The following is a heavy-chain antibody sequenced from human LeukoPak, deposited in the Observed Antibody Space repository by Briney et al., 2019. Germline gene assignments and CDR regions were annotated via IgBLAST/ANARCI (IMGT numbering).Heavy chain of an antibody. Sequence: GGSLRLSCATSGFTFSNYGMHWVRQAPGKGLEWVAVISYDGSNKYYADSVKGRFTISRDNSKNTLYLQMNSLRAEDTAVYYCAKGYYYDSSGYADYWGQGTLVTVSS. CDR1: GFTFSNYG. D-gene: IGHD3-22*01. CDR3: AKGYYYDSSGYADY. CDR2: ISYDGSNK. V-gene: IGHV3-30*18. J-gene: IGHJ4*02.